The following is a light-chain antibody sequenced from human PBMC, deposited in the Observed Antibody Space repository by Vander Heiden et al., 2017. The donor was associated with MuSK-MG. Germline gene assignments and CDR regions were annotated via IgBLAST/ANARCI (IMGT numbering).Light chain of an antibody. CDR3: SAYRSTSTYV. CDR2: DGS. Sequence: QSALTQPASVSGSPGQSITISCPGTNSAVGGNHYVCWYQHNPGNAPNLIFYDGSKRPAGGADRFSGSKSGNTASLTISGRQAEDEADYYCSAYRSTSTYVFGTGTKVTVL. J-gene: IGLJ1*01. V-gene: IGLV2-14*03. CDR1: NSAVGGNHY.